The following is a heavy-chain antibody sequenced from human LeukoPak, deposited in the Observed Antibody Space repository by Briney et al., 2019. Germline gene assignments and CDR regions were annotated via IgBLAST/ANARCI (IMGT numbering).Heavy chain of an antibody. V-gene: IGHV3-7*01. CDR1: GFTFSSYW. CDR3: ASSWYYYYYYMDA. CDR2: IKQDGSEK. D-gene: IGHD6-13*01. Sequence: GGSLRLSCAASGFTFSSYWMSWVRQAPGKGLEWVANIKQDGSEKYYVDSVKGRFTISRDNAKNSLYLQMNSLRAEDTAVYYCASSWYYYYYYMDAWGKGTTVTVSS. J-gene: IGHJ6*03.